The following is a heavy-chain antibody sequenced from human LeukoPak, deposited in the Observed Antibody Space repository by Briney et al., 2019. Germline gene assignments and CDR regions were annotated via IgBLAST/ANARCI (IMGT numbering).Heavy chain of an antibody. Sequence: ASVKVSCKAPGYTFTNYGISWVRQAPGQGLEWMGIINPSGGSTSYAQKFQGRVTMTRDMSTSTDYMELSSLRSEDTAVYYCARDNSVEDTAWWFDPWGQGTLVTVSS. J-gene: IGHJ5*02. V-gene: IGHV1-46*01. D-gene: IGHD4-23*01. CDR1: GYTFTNYG. CDR2: INPSGGST. CDR3: ARDNSVEDTAWWFDP.